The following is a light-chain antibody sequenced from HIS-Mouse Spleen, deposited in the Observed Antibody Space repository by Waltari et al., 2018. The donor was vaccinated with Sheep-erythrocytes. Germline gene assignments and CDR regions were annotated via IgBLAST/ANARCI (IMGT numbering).Light chain of an antibody. V-gene: IGLV2-23*01. Sequence: QSALTQPASVSGSPGQSITISCTGTSSDVGSYNRGYWYQQHPGKAPKLMIYEGSKRPSGVSNRFSGSKSGNTASLTISGLQAEDEADYYCCSYAGSSTPWVFGGGTKLTVL. CDR1: SSDVGSYNR. CDR2: EGS. CDR3: CSYAGSSTPWV. J-gene: IGLJ3*02.